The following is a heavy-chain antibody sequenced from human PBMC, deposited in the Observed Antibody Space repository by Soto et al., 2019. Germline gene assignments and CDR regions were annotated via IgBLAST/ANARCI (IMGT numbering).Heavy chain of an antibody. V-gene: IGHV4-31*03. CDR3: ARFSNDFSYGWFDP. CDR2: ISFRGDT. J-gene: IGHJ5*02. Sequence: QVQLQESGPGLVRPSQTLSLTCTVSGGSISTSGDYWSWIRQHPGKGLEWIGYISFRGDTDFNPSLKSRLSMSVDTSDNHFSLNLTSVTAADTVIYLCARFSNDFSYGWFDPWGQGTLVTVSS. D-gene: IGHD4-4*01. CDR1: GGSISTSGDY.